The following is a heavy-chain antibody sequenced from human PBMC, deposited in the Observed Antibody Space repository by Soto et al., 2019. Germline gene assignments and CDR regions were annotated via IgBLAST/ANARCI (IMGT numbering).Heavy chain of an antibody. CDR1: GVSFSSSSYY. J-gene: IGHJ4*02. Sequence: QLQLQESGPGLVKPSETLSLTCNVSGVSFSSSSYYWGWIRQPPGKGLEWIGSIYYSGRTYYNPSLKSRVTISADTSNNQFFLKLSSVTAADTAVYYCASYIMSVRGLGYWGQGTLVTVSS. CDR2: IYYSGRT. D-gene: IGHD3-16*01. CDR3: ASYIMSVRGLGY. V-gene: IGHV4-39*01.